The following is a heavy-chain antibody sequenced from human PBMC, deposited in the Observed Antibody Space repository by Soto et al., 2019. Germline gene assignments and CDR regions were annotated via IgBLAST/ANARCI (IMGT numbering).Heavy chain of an antibody. J-gene: IGHJ3*02. Sequence: PGESLKISCKGSGYSFTSYWIGWVRQMPGKGLEWMGIIYPGDSDTRYSPSFQGQVTISADKSISTAYLQWSSLKASDTAMYYCASYYCDSSDYYWVGTFEIWGQGTM. V-gene: IGHV5-51*01. CDR3: ASYYCDSSDYYWVGTFEI. D-gene: IGHD3-22*01. CDR1: GYSFTSYW. CDR2: IYPGDSDT.